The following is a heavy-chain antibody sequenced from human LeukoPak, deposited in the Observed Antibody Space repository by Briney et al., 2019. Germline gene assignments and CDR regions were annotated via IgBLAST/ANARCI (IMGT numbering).Heavy chain of an antibody. D-gene: IGHD2-15*01. Sequence: SETLSLTCAVYGGSFSGYYWSWIRQPPGKGLEWIGEINHSGSTNYNPSLKSRVTISVDTSKNQFSLKLSSVTAADTAVYYCARVPLYCSGGSCYREYYFDYWGQGTLVTVSS. V-gene: IGHV4-34*01. CDR2: INHSGST. CDR1: GGSFSGYY. J-gene: IGHJ4*02. CDR3: ARVPLYCSGGSCYREYYFDY.